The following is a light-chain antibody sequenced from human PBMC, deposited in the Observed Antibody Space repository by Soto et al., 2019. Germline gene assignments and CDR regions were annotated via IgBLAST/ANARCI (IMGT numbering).Light chain of an antibody. V-gene: IGKV3-20*01. CDR2: GAS. Sequence: EIVLKHSQGTLSLSPGERATLSSRASQSVSSRYLAWYQQKPGQAPRLLIYGASNRATGIPDRFSGSGSGTDFTLTISRLEPEDFAVYYCQQYGSSGTFGQATKV. CDR1: QSVSSRY. CDR3: QQYGSSGT. J-gene: IGKJ1*01.